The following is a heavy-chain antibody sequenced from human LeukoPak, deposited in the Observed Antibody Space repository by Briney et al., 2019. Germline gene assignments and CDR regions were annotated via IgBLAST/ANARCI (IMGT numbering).Heavy chain of an antibody. V-gene: IGHV3-74*01. Sequence: PGGSLRLSCAASGFTFSSYWMHWVRQAPGKGLLWLSRINSDGSDITYADSVKGRFTISRDNAKNTLYLQLNSLRVEDTALYYCARMADYDSSGFYGYLTYWGQGTLVTVSS. CDR1: GFTFSSYW. J-gene: IGHJ1*01. CDR3: ARMADYDSSGFYGYLTY. CDR2: INSDGSDI. D-gene: IGHD3-22*01.